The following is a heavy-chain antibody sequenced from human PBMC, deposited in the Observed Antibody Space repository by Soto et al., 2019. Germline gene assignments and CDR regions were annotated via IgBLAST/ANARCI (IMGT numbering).Heavy chain of an antibody. CDR2: IYSGGST. J-gene: IGHJ6*04. V-gene: IGHV3-53*04. Sequence: GSLRLSCAASGFTFSSYAMSWVRQAPGKGLEWVSVIYSGGSTYYADSVKGRFTISRHNSKNTLYLQMNSLRAEDTAVYYCARVTIFGVVSVWGKGTTVTVSS. D-gene: IGHD3-3*01. CDR1: GFTFSSYA. CDR3: ARVTIFGVVSV.